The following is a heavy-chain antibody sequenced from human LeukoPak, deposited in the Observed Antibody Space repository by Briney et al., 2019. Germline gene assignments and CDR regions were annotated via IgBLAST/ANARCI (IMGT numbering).Heavy chain of an antibody. CDR1: GFTFNDFD. CDR2: ISYDGNNE. Sequence: GRSLRLSCAASGFTFNDFDMHLVRQAPGEGLDWVAVISYDGNNEYYADSVKGRFTISRDNSKNTLYLQMNSLRVEDTAVYYCAKDSYGMDVWGQGTTVPVSS. V-gene: IGHV3-30*18. J-gene: IGHJ6*02. CDR3: AKDSYGMDV.